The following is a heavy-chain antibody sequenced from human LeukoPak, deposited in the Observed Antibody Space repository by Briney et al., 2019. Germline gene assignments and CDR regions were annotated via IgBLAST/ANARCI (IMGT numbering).Heavy chain of an antibody. Sequence: GGSLRLSCAASEFTFSSYWMHWVRQAPGKGLVWVSRINSDGSSTSYADSVKGRFTISRDNAKNTLYLQMNSLRAEDTAVYYCASLYDSSGYPFDYWGQGSPVIVSS. D-gene: IGHD3-22*01. CDR3: ASLYDSSGYPFDY. V-gene: IGHV3-74*01. CDR1: EFTFSSYW. CDR2: INSDGSST. J-gene: IGHJ4*02.